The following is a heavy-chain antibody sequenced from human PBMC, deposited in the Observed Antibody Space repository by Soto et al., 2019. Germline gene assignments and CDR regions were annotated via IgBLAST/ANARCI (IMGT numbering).Heavy chain of an antibody. V-gene: IGHV4-59*01. J-gene: IGHJ6*02. CDR1: GGSISSYY. CDR3: ARDRIYYDSSGPRIYGMDV. Sequence: PSETLSLTCTVSGGSISSYYWSWIRQPPGKGLEWIGYIYYSGSTNYNPSLKSRVTMSVDTSKNQFSLKLNSVTAADTAVYYCARDRIYYDSSGPRIYGMDVWGQGTTVTVSS. CDR2: IYYSGST. D-gene: IGHD3-22*01.